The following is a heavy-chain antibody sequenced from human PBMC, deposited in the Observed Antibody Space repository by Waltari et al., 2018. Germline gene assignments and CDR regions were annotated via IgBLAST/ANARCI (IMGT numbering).Heavy chain of an antibody. V-gene: IGHV4-4*07. CDR3: ARDTYYYDSSGYPPLGYYYMDV. Sequence: QVQLQESGPGLVKPSETLSLTCTVSGGSISSYYWIWIRQPAGSGLEWIGRIYTSGSTNYNPSLKSRVTMSVDTSKNQFSLKLSSVTAADTAVYYCARDTYYYDSSGYPPLGYYYMDVWGKGTTVTISS. D-gene: IGHD3-22*01. CDR1: GGSISSYY. J-gene: IGHJ6*03. CDR2: IYTSGST.